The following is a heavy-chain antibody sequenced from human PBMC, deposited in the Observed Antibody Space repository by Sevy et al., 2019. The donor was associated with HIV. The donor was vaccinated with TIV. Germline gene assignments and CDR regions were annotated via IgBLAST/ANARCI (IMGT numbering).Heavy chain of an antibody. J-gene: IGHJ4*01. CDR2: LSFGCGEI. CDR3: AREGCTKPHDY. Sequence: GGSLRLSCAAPGFTFSKYSMSWVRQPPGKGLEWVSTLSFGCGEINYADSVKGRFTISRDNSKSSVYLQMNNLRPEDTAVYYCAREGCTKPHDYWGQEPWSPSPQ. CDR1: GFTFSKYS. D-gene: IGHD2-8*01. V-gene: IGHV3-23*01.